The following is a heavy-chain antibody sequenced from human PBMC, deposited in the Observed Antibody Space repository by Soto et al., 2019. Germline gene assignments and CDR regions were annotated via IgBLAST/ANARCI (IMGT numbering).Heavy chain of an antibody. D-gene: IGHD3-10*01. Sequence: QMQMQESGPGLVEPSQTLSLTCTVSRGSIYTGGYYWTWIRQHPGKALEWIGYIYVSVSTYYNPSLKSRVAISIDTSKNQFSLKLNSVSAADTAVYYCARARSGTYYNPAWFDPWGQGALVTVSS. V-gene: IGHV4-31*03. J-gene: IGHJ5*02. CDR2: IYVSVST. CDR1: RGSIYTGGYY. CDR3: ARARSGTYYNPAWFDP.